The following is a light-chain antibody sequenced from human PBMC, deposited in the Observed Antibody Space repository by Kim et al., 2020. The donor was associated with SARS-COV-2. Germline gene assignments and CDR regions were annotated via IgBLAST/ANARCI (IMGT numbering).Light chain of an antibody. V-gene: IGKV3-15*01. Sequence: EIVMTQSPSTLSVSPGERATLSCRASQTVGSNLAWYQQKPGQAPRLLIYGTSARATGIPARFSGSGSATEFTLTISSLQTEDFAVYYCQQYHNWPRTFGQGTKVDIK. J-gene: IGKJ1*01. CDR2: GTS. CDR3: QQYHNWPRT. CDR1: QTVGSN.